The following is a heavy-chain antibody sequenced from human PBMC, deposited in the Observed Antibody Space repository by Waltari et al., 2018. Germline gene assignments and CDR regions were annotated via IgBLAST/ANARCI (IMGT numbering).Heavy chain of an antibody. Sequence: QVQLQESGPGLVKPSETLSLTCTVSGGSISSYYWSWIRQPPGKGLEWIGYIYYSGITNYNPSLKSRVTISVDTSKNQFSLKLSAVTAADTAVYYCARLGGNSSREYYYYYYRDVWGKGTTVTISS. D-gene: IGHD4-4*01. J-gene: IGHJ6*03. CDR3: ARLGGNSSREYYYYYYRDV. CDR2: IYYSGIT. V-gene: IGHV4-59*01. CDR1: GGSISSYY.